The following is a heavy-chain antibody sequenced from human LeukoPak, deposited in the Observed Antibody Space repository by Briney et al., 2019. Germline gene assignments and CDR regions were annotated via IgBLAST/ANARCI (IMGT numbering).Heavy chain of an antibody. J-gene: IGHJ6*03. CDR1: GFIFSSYG. Sequence: GGSLRLSCAASGFIFSSYGMHWVRQAPGKGLEWVAFIRYDGTNKYYAESVKGRFTISRDNSKNTLCLQMNRLRVEDTAVYYFGKVAWGSEGYYPYLDVWGKGATVTVSS. CDR2: IRYDGTNK. D-gene: IGHD3-10*01. V-gene: IGHV3-30*02. CDR3: GKVAWGSEGYYPYLDV.